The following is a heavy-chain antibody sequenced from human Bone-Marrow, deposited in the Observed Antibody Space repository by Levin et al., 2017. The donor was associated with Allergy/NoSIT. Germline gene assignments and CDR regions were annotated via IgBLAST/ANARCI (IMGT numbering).Heavy chain of an antibody. CDR3: AKVDSSSCNPPEYYFDC. CDR1: GDSLTSHY. J-gene: IGHJ4*02. Sequence: SETLSLTCTVSGDSLTSHYWSWIRQSPGKGLEWIGFIYYVGRTNYNPSLKSRARISVDTSKNQFSLRLATVTAADAAVYYCAKVDSSSCNPPEYYFDCWGQGALVAVSS. V-gene: IGHV4-59*11. CDR2: IYYVGRT. D-gene: IGHD6-13*01.